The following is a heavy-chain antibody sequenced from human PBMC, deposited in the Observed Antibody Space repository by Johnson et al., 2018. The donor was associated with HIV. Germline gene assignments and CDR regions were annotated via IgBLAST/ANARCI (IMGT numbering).Heavy chain of an antibody. J-gene: IGHJ3*02. Sequence: QVQLVESGGGVVQPGTSLRLSCTASGFTFSNYAMHWVRQAPGKGLEWVAVISYDGSDKYYADSVKGRFTISRDNSKNTLFLQMNSLRTEDKAVYYCARAQGDRGAYDAFDIWGQGTMVTVSS. CDR3: ARAQGDRGAYDAFDI. V-gene: IGHV3-30*04. D-gene: IGHD3-10*01. CDR2: ISYDGSDK. CDR1: GFTFSNYA.